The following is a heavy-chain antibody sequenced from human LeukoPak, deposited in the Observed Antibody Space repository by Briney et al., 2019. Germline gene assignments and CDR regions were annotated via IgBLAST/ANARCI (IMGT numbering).Heavy chain of an antibody. D-gene: IGHD1-26*01. J-gene: IGHJ4*02. CDR3: ARDEAYSIVGATPFDY. CDR1: GYTFTSYG. Sequence: SVKVSCKASGYTFTSYGISWVRQAPGQGLEWMGGIIPIFGTANYAQKFQGRVTITADESTSTAYMELSSLRSEDTAVYYCARDEAYSIVGATPFDYWGQGTLVTVSS. CDR2: IIPIFGTA. V-gene: IGHV1-69*13.